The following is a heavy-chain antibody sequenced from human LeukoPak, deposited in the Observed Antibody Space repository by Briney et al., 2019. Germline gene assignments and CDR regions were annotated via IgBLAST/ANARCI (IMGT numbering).Heavy chain of an antibody. Sequence: SETLSLTCAVYGGSFSGYYWSWIRQPPGKGLEWIGEINHSGSTNYNPSLKSRVTISVDTSKNQFSLKLSSVTAADTAVYYCARGGGGPYRGFQRPFDYWGQGTLVTVSS. CDR2: INHSGST. V-gene: IGHV4-34*01. CDR3: ARGGGGPYRGFQRPFDY. J-gene: IGHJ4*02. CDR1: GGSFSGYY. D-gene: IGHD3-10*01.